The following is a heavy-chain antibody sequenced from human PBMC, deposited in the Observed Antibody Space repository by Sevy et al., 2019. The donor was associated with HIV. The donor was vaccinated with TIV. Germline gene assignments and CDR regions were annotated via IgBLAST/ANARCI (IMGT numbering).Heavy chain of an antibody. D-gene: IGHD6-13*01. CDR1: GYTFSNYA. CDR2: ISAHNGNK. CDR3: ARESRAAGKDY. J-gene: IGHJ4*02. Sequence: ASVKVSCKASGYTFSNYAVSWVRQAPGQGLEWLGWISAHNGNKKYAQKFQGRVTMTTDTSTSTAYMELRSLRSDDTAVYYCARESRAAGKDYWGQGTLVTVSS. V-gene: IGHV1-18*01.